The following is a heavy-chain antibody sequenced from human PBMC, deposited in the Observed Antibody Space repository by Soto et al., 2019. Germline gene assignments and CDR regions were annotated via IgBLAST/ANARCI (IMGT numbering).Heavy chain of an antibody. CDR1: GGSISSSSYY. V-gene: IGHV4-39*07. Sequence: SETLSLTCTVSGGSISSSSYYWGWIRQPPGKGLEWIGSIYYSGSTNYNPSLKSRVTISVDTPKNQFSLKLSSVTAADTAVYYCARSYYGSGSAFYYFDYWGQGTLVTVSP. J-gene: IGHJ4*02. CDR3: ARSYYGSGSAFYYFDY. D-gene: IGHD3-10*01. CDR2: IYYSGST.